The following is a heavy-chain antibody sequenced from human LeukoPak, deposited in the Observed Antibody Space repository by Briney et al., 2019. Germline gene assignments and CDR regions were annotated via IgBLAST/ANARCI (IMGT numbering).Heavy chain of an antibody. CDR3: ARHSLTYPAGFDY. CDR1: GYTFTTYA. J-gene: IGHJ4*02. D-gene: IGHD2/OR15-2a*01. V-gene: IGHV1-3*04. Sequence: ASVKVSCKASGYTFTTYAIHWVRQAPGQRLEWMGWINTGNGNTKHSQNFQGRVTITRDTSASTVYMELSSLRSEDTAVYYCARHSLTYPAGFDYWGQGTLVTVSS. CDR2: INTGNGNT.